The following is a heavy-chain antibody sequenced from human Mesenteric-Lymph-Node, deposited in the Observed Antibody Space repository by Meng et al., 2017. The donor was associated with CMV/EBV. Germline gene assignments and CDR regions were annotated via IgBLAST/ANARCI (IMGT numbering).Heavy chain of an antibody. CDR3: ARRGGYGSGSYPPDY. V-gene: IGHV3-74*01. D-gene: IGHD3-10*01. Sequence: GESLKISCGASGFTFSNYWMSWVRQAPGKGLEWVSRIDSDGSSTVYADSVKGRFIISRDNAKNTLFLQMNSLRGEDTAVYYCARRGGYGSGSYPPDYWGQGTLVTVSS. J-gene: IGHJ4*02. CDR2: IDSDGSST. CDR1: GFTFSNYW.